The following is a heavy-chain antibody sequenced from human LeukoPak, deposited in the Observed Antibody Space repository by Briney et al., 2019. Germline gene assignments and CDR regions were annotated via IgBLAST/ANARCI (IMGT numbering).Heavy chain of an antibody. Sequence: PGGSLRLSCAASGFTFSSYSMNWVRQAPGKGLEWVSAISSSGGCIYYADSVKGRFTISRDNSKNTLYLQMNSLRAEDTAVYYCAKVAVAVALALAFDIWGQGTMVTVSS. CDR3: AKVAVAVALALAFDI. CDR2: ISSSGGCI. D-gene: IGHD6-13*01. J-gene: IGHJ3*02. V-gene: IGHV3-23*01. CDR1: GFTFSSYS.